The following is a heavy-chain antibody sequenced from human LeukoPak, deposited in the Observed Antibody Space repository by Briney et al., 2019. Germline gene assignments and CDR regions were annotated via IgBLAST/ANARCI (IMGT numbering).Heavy chain of an antibody. CDR3: ARSALYMVRGVSDY. V-gene: IGHV1-18*01. J-gene: IGHJ4*02. CDR2: ISAYNGNT. CDR1: GYTFTSYG. D-gene: IGHD3-10*01. Sequence: ASVKVSCKASGYTFTSYGMSWVRQAPGQGLEWMGWISAYNGNTNYAQKLQGRVTMTTDTSTSTAYMELRSLRSDDTAVYYCARSALYMVRGVSDYWGQGTLVTVSS.